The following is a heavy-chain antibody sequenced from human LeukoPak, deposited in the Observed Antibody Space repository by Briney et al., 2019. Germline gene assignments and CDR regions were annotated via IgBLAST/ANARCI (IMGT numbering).Heavy chain of an antibody. J-gene: IGHJ5*02. CDR1: GYTFTGYY. V-gene: IGHV1-2*02. Sequence: ASVKVSCKASGYTFTGYYMHWVRQAPGQGLEWMGWINPNSGGTNYAQKFQGRVTMTRDTSISTAYMELSRLRSNDTAVYYCAREVTMVRGVTLINWFDPWGQGTLVTVSS. D-gene: IGHD3-10*01. CDR2: INPNSGGT. CDR3: AREVTMVRGVTLINWFDP.